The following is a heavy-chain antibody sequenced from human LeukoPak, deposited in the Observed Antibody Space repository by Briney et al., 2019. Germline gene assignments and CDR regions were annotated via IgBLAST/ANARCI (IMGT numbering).Heavy chain of an antibody. V-gene: IGHV1-18*01. Sequence: ASVTVSCKASGYTFTSYGISWVRQAPGQGLEWMGWISAYNGNTNYAQKLQGRVTMTTDTSTSTAYMELRSLRSDDTAVYYCARAGYCSGGSCYWDYYYGMDVWGQGTTVTVSS. CDR2: ISAYNGNT. D-gene: IGHD2-15*01. J-gene: IGHJ6*02. CDR3: ARAGYCSGGSCYWDYYYGMDV. CDR1: GYTFTSYG.